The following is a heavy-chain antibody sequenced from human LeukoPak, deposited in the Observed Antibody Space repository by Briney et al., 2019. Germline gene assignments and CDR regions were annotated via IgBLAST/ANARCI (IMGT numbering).Heavy chain of an antibody. CDR1: GFTVSSNY. D-gene: IGHD6-6*01. V-gene: IGHV3-21*01. Sequence: GGSLRLSCAASGFTVSSNYMSWVRQAPGKGLEWVSSITSGTTYIYYADSVRGRFTLSRDNAKNSLYLQMNSLRAEDTAVYYCARWPYSSSYYFDYWGQGTLVTVSS. CDR2: ITSGTTYI. J-gene: IGHJ4*02. CDR3: ARWPYSSSYYFDY.